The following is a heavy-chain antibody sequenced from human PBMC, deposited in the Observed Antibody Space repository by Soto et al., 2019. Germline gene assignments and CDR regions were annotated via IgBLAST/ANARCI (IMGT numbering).Heavy chain of an antibody. CDR3: AREVSSSQDC. CDR2: ISYDGSNK. V-gene: IGHV3-30-3*01. CDR1: GFTFSSYA. J-gene: IGHJ4*02. D-gene: IGHD6-13*01. Sequence: QVQLVESGGGVVQPGRSLRLSCAASGFTFSSYAMHWVRQAPGKGLEWVAVISYDGSNKYYADSVKGRFTISRDNSKNTLYLQMNSLRAEDTAVYYCAREVSSSQDCWGQGTLATVSS.